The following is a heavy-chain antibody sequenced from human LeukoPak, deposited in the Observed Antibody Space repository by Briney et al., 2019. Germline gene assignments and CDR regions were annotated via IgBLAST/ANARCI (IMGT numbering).Heavy chain of an antibody. CDR2: IYYSGST. J-gene: IGHJ4*02. CDR3: ARITVAGSISTFDY. CDR1: GGSISSYY. V-gene: IGHV4-59*06. D-gene: IGHD6-19*01. Sequence: SETLSLTCTVSGGSISSYYWSWIRQHPGKGLEWIGYIYYSGSTYYNPSLKSRVTISVDTSKNQFSLKLSSVTAADTAVYYCARITVAGSISTFDYWGQGTLVTVSS.